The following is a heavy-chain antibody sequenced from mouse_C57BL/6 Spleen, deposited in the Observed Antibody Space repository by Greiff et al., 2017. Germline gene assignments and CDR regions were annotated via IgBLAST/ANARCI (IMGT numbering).Heavy chain of an antibody. CDR1: GYSITSGYY. CDR2: ISYDGSN. J-gene: IGHJ2*01. V-gene: IGHV3-6*01. Sequence: ESGPGLVKPSQSLSLTCSVTGYSITSGYYWNWIRQFPGNKLEWMGYISYDGSNNYNPSLKNRISITRDTSKNQFFLKLNSVTTEDTATYSCARDGYWGQGTTLTVSS. CDR3: ARDGY.